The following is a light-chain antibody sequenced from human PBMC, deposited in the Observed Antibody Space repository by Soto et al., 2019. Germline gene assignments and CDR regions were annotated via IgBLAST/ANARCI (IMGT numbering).Light chain of an antibody. J-gene: IGKJ4*01. V-gene: IGKV1-33*01. CDR3: QQYDTPLT. CDR2: DAS. Sequence: DIQMTQSPSSLSASVGDRVTITCQASQDISNYLNWYQQKPGKAPKLLIYDASNLETGGPTRFSGSGSGTDFTFTISSLQPEDIATYYCQQYDTPLTFGGGTKVEIK. CDR1: QDISNY.